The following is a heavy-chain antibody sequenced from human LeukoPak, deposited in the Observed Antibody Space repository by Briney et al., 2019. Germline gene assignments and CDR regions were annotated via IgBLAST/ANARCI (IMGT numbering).Heavy chain of an antibody. CDR3: AKDAVLRFLVAYFDY. CDR1: GFTFSSYA. V-gene: IGHV3-23*01. D-gene: IGHD3-3*01. CDR2: ISGSGGST. J-gene: IGHJ4*02. Sequence: GGSLRLSCAASGFTFSSYAMSWVRQAPGKGLEWVSAISGSGGSTYYADSVKGRFTISRGNSKNTLYLQMNSLRAEDTAVYYCAKDAVLRFLVAYFDYWGQGTLVTVSS.